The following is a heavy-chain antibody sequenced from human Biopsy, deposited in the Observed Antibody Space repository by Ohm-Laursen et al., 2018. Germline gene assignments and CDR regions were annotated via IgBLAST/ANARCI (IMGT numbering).Heavy chain of an antibody. J-gene: IGHJ5*02. Sequence: GTLSLTCIVSGGSISNNNYYWGWIRQPPGKGLEWIGSIFYRGSTHYKPSLKSRVNISVDTSKNQFSLKLNSVTAAGTAVYYCARDYDTSGYYYVSWGQGTLVTVSS. D-gene: IGHD3-22*01. CDR3: ARDYDTSGYYYVS. CDR2: IFYRGST. CDR1: GGSISNNNYY. V-gene: IGHV4-39*01.